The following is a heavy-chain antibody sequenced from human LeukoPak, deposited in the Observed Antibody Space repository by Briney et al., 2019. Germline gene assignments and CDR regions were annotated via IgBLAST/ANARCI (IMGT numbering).Heavy chain of an antibody. CDR3: ARFRGMGATTPHLDY. D-gene: IGHD1-26*01. J-gene: IGHJ4*02. V-gene: IGHV4-34*01. CDR1: GGSFSGYY. CDR2: INHSGST. Sequence: SETLSLTCAVYGGSFSGYYWSWIRQPPGKGLEWIGEINHSGSTNYNPSLKSRVTISVDTSKNQFSLKLSSVTAADTAVYYCARFRGMGATTPHLDYWGQGTLVTVSS.